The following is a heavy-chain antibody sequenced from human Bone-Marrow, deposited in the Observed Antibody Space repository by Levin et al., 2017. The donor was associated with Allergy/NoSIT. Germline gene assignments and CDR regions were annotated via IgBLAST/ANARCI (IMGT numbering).Heavy chain of an antibody. CDR3: ARDKIFGAAGRSPSDY. CDR2: ISSSGSTI. Sequence: GGSLRLSCAASGFTFSDYYMSWIRQAPGKGLEWVSYISSSGSTIYYADSVKGRFTISRDNAKNSLYLQMNSLRAEDTAVYYCARDKIFGAAGRSPSDYWGQGTLVTVSS. CDR1: GFTFSDYY. D-gene: IGHD3-16*01. J-gene: IGHJ4*02. V-gene: IGHV3-11*01.